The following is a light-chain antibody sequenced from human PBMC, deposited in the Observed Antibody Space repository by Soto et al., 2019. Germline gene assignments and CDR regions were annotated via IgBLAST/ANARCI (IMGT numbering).Light chain of an antibody. CDR2: DDS. J-gene: IGLJ2*01. Sequence: SYELTQPPSVSVAPGQTARITCGGNNIGSKSVHWYQQKPRQAPVLVVYDDSDRPSGIPERFSGSNSGNTATLTISRVGAGDEADYYCQVWDSSSERVVFGGGTKLTVL. V-gene: IGLV3-21*02. CDR1: NIGSKS. CDR3: QVWDSSSERVV.